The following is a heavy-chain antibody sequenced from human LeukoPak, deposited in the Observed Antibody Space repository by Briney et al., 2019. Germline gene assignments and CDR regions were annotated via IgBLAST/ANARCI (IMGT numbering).Heavy chain of an antibody. Sequence: SQTLSLTCAIAGDSVSSNSAAWNWIRQSPSRGLEWLGRTYYRSKWYNDYAVSVKSRITINPDTSKNQFSLQLNSVTPEDTAVYYSARDSTMVRGVIGYWGQGTLVTVSS. V-gene: IGHV6-1*01. CDR3: ARDSTMVRGVIGY. CDR1: GDSVSSNSAA. J-gene: IGHJ4*02. D-gene: IGHD3-10*01. CDR2: TYYRSKWYN.